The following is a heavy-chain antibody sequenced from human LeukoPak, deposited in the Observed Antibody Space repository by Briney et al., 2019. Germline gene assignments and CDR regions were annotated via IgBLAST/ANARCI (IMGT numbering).Heavy chain of an antibody. J-gene: IGHJ4*02. V-gene: IGHV5-51*01. CDR1: GYSFTTYW. Sequence: HGESLKISCKGSGYSFTTYWIAWVRQMPGRGLEWMGIISPDDSEIRYSPSFRGQVTISADKSISTAYLQWSRLKASDTAIYYCARHEGSGSYYSYWGQGTLVTVSS. CDR2: ISPDDSEI. CDR3: ARHEGSGSYYSY. D-gene: IGHD1-26*01.